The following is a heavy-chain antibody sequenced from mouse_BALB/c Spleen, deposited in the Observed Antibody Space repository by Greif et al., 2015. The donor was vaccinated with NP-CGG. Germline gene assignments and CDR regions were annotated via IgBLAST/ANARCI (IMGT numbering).Heavy chain of an antibody. CDR2: IYPSDSYT. V-gene: IGHV1-69*02. CDR1: GYTFTSYW. CDR3: TRGGYGYDEFAY. J-gene: IGHJ3*01. Sequence: QVQLQQSGAELVRPGASVKLSCKASGYTFTSYWINWVKQRPGQGLEWIGNIYPSDSYTNYNQKFKDKATLTVDKSSSTAYMQLSSPTSEDSAVYYCTRGGYGYDEFAYWGQGTLVTVSA. D-gene: IGHD2-2*01.